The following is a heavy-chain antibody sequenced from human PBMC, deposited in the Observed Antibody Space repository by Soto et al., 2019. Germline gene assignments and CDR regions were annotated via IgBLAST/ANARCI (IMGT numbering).Heavy chain of an antibody. CDR3: VREGNWNALAFDY. CDR2: IYSGGST. J-gene: IGHJ4*02. CDR1: GFTVSSNY. D-gene: IGHD1-1*01. Sequence: EVQLVESGGGLIQPGGSLRLSCAASGFTVSSNYMSWVRQAPGKGLEWVSVIYSGGSTYYADSVKGRFTISRDNSKNTLYLQMNSLRAEDTAVYYCVREGNWNALAFDYWGQGTLVTVSS. V-gene: IGHV3-53*01.